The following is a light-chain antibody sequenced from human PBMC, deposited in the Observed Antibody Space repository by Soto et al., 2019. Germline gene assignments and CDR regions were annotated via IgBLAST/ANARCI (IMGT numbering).Light chain of an antibody. V-gene: IGLV2-14*01. Sequence: QSVLTQPASVSGSPGQSITISCTGTSSDVGGYNYVSWYQQHPGKAPKLMIYEVSNRPSGVSNRFSGSKSGNTASLTISGLQAEDEAAYYCRSYTSSSTLVFGTGTKLTVL. CDR1: SSDVGGYNY. CDR3: RSYTSSSTLV. J-gene: IGLJ1*01. CDR2: EVS.